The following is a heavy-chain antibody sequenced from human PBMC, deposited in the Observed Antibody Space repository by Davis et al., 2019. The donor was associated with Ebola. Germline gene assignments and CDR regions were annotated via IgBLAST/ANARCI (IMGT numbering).Heavy chain of an antibody. J-gene: IGHJ3*02. CDR3: ARKSYYYDSSGYHRGAFDI. D-gene: IGHD3-22*01. V-gene: IGHV4-30-4*07. Sequence: SETLSLTCAVSGGSISSGGYSWSWIRQPPGKGLEWIGYIYYSGSTYYNPSLKSRVTISVDTSKNQFSLKLSSVTAADTAVYYCARKSYYYDSSGYHRGAFDIWGQGTMVTVSS. CDR1: GGSISSGGYS. CDR2: IYYSGST.